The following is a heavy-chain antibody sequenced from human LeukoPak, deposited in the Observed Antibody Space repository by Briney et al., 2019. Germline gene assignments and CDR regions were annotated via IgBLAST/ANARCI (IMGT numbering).Heavy chain of an antibody. V-gene: IGHV3-48*03. J-gene: IGHJ6*04. CDR1: GFTFSSYE. CDR2: ISGSDRSI. Sequence: GGSLRLSCAASGFTFSSYEMNWVRQAPGKGLEWVSGISGSDRSIYYADSVKGRFTISRDNAKNSLYLQMNSLRAEDTAVYYCAELGITMIGGVWGKGTTVTISS. CDR3: AELGITMIGGV. D-gene: IGHD3-10*02.